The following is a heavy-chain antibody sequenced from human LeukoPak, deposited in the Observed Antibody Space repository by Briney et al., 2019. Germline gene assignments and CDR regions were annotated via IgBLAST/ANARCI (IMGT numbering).Heavy chain of an antibody. CDR2: ISSSSSYI. CDR3: ARENVGAAGSVVDYYYMDV. D-gene: IGHD6-25*01. V-gene: IGHV3-21*01. J-gene: IGHJ6*03. Sequence: PGGSLRLSCAASGFTFSSYSMNWVRQAPGKGLEWVSSISSSSSYIYYADSVKGRFTISRDNAKNSLYLQMNSLRAEDTAVYYCARENVGAAGSVVDYYYMDVWGKGTTVTISS. CDR1: GFTFSSYS.